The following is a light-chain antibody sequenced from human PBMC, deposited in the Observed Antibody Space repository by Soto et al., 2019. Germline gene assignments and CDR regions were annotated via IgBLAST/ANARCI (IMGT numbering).Light chain of an antibody. CDR1: SSDVGAYNY. CDR2: DVS. J-gene: IGLJ3*02. Sequence: QSALTQPPSASGSPGQSVTISCTGTSSDVGAYNYVSWYQQHPGKAPKLIIFDVSKRPSGVPDRFSGSKSGNTASLTVSGLQAEDEADYYCASYAGSNNWVFGGGTQLTVL. CDR3: ASYAGSNNWV. V-gene: IGLV2-8*01.